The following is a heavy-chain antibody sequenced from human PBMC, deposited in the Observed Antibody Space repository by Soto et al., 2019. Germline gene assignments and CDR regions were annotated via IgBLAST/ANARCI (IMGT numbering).Heavy chain of an antibody. V-gene: IGHV3-48*01. CDR1: GSTFSSSS. CDR3: ARLNRWHFDL. D-gene: IGHD6-13*01. Sequence: EVQLVESGGGLVQPGGSLRLSCEASGSTFSSSSMNWVRQAPGQGLEWVSYISSGSTTIYYADSVRGRFTISRDNAKNSLFLQMNSLRSEDTAVYYCARLNRWHFDLWGQGTLVTVSS. CDR2: ISSGSTTI. J-gene: IGHJ4*02.